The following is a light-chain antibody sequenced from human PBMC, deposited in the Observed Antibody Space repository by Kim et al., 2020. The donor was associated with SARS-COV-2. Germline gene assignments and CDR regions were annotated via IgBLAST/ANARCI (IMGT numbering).Light chain of an antibody. CDR1: QSVSSN. J-gene: IGKJ1*01. V-gene: IGKV3-15*01. Sequence: EIVMTQSPATRSVSPGERATLSFRASQSVSSNLAWYQKKPGQAPRVLIYGASTRATGIPARFSGSGYGTEFTLNISSLQSEDFAVYYCKQYNNCPSGGTFGQGTKVDIK. CDR3: KQYNNCPSGGT. CDR2: GAS.